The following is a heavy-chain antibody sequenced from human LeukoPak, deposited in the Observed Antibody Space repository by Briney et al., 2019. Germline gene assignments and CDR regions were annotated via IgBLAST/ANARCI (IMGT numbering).Heavy chain of an antibody. Sequence: SETLSLTCTVSGGSISSYYWSWIRLPPGKGLEWIGYLSKSGNTNYSHSLKSRVTIFGDTSKNQLFLKLSSVTAADTAMYSCARARYVNSFYAFDIWGQGTLVTVSS. CDR3: ARARYVNSFYAFDI. V-gene: IGHV4-59*01. D-gene: IGHD3-9*01. CDR1: GGSISSYY. J-gene: IGHJ3*02. CDR2: LSKSGNT.